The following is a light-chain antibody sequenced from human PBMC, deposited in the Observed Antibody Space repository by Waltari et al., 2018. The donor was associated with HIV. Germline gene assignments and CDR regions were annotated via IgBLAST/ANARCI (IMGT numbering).Light chain of an antibody. V-gene: IGLV4-69*01. CDR1: SGHSSYA. Sequence: QLVLTQSPSASASLGASVKLTCTLSSGHSSYAIAWHQQQPEKGPRYLMKLNSYGSHSKGDGIPDRFSGSSSGAERSLTIASLQSEDEADYYCQTWGTGVFGGGTKLTVL. J-gene: IGLJ3*02. CDR2: LNSYGSH. CDR3: QTWGTGV.